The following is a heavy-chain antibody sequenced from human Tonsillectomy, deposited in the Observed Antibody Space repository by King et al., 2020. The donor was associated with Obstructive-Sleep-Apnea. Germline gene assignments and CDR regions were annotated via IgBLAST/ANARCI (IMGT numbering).Heavy chain of an antibody. CDR2: INPQSGGT. CDR3: ARGVGVCSGYYYKWLDY. Sequence: QLVQTGAEVKKTGASVKVSCETSGDTFTDYYMTWVRQAPGQGLEWMGWINPQSGGTNYAQKFQGWVTMTRETSISTAYMELGRLRSKDTAVYYCARGVGVCSGYYYKWLDYWGQGTLVTVSS. D-gene: IGHD3-22*01. J-gene: IGHJ4*02. V-gene: IGHV1-2*04. CDR1: GDTFTDYY.